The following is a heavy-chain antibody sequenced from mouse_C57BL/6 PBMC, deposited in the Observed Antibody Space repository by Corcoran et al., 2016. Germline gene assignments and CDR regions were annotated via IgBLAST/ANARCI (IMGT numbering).Heavy chain of an antibody. CDR1: GYTFTDYY. D-gene: IGHD1-1*01. Sequence: EVQLQQSGPELVKPGASVKISCKASGYTFTDYYMNWVKQSHGKSLEWIGDINPNNGGTSYNQKFKDKATLTVDKSSSTAYMELRSLTSEDSADYDCDSWRRYYGYWYFDVWGTGTTVTVSS. CDR2: INPNNGGT. CDR3: DSWRRYYGYWYFDV. V-gene: IGHV1-26*01. J-gene: IGHJ1*03.